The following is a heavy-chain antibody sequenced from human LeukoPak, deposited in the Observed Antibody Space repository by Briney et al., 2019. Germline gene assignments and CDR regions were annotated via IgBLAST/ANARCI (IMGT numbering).Heavy chain of an antibody. CDR3: ARKGGTRGPLNY. CDR1: GFTFSNYW. D-gene: IGHD2-8*01. V-gene: IGHV3-7*01. Sequence: GEPLRLSCAASGFTFSNYWMSWVRQAPGKGLEWVANIKQDGSETYYVDSVKGRFTISRDNAKNSLFLQMNSLTAEDTAVYYCARKGGTRGPLNYWGQGTLVTVSS. CDR2: IKQDGSET. J-gene: IGHJ4*02.